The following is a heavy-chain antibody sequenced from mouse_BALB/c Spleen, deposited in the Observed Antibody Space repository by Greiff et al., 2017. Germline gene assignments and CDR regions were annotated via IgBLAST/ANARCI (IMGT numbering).Heavy chain of an antibody. J-gene: IGHJ4*01. CDR3: AIYYGNYYDAMDY. V-gene: IGHV1-42*01. D-gene: IGHD2-1*01. CDR2: INPSTGGT. Sequence: EVQLQQSGPELVKPGASVKISCKASGYSFTGYYMHWVKQSPENSLEWIGEINPSTGGTSYNQKFKGKATLTVDNSSSTAYMELRSLTSEDSAVYYCAIYYGNYYDAMDYWGQGTSVTVSS. CDR1: GYSFTGYY.